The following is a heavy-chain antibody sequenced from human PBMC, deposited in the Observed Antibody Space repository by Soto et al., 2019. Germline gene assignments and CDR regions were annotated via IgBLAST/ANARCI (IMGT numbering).Heavy chain of an antibody. CDR2: VIADTQTA. V-gene: IGHV1-69*08. D-gene: IGHD4-17*01. CDR1: GDSPTTYT. Sequence: QVQLVQSGAEVKRPGSSVRVSCKASGDSPTTYTISWVRQAPGKGLEWMGRVIADTQTANLARTLYGRVKKSADKSTNTAYVEVTSLRSEDTAVYYCATGAGASDYGDSHWYVGGWGRGTQVTVSS. J-gene: IGHJ2*01. CDR3: ATGAGASDYGDSHWYVGG.